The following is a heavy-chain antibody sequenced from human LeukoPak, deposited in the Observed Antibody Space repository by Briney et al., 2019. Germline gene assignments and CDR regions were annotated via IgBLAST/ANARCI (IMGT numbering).Heavy chain of an antibody. CDR3: ARERLAMVRGGIPKEAWGWFDP. D-gene: IGHD3-10*01. Sequence: PSGTLSLTCTVSGGSISSYYWSWIRQPPGKGLEWIGDIYYSGSTNYNPSLRSRVAISVDTSKNQLSLTPSSVTAADTAVYYCARERLAMVRGGIPKEAWGWFDPWGQGTLVTVSS. CDR1: GGSISSYY. V-gene: IGHV4-59*01. J-gene: IGHJ5*02. CDR2: IYYSGST.